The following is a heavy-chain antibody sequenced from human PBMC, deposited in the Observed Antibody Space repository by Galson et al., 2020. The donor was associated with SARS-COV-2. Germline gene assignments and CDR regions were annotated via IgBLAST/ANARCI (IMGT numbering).Heavy chain of an antibody. CDR2: VFNTGTT. J-gene: IGHJ5*02. D-gene: IGHD3-10*01. CDR1: GDSISSTSYY. CDR3: ARHLDRGVLLGGWFDP. Sequence: SETLSLTCTVSGDSISSTSYYWGWLRQPPGKGLAWLGSVFNTGTTFYNPSLKSRLTISVDTSKNQFSLKLNSVTAADTAVYYCARHLDRGVLLGGWFDPWGQGTLVTVSS. V-gene: IGHV4-39*01.